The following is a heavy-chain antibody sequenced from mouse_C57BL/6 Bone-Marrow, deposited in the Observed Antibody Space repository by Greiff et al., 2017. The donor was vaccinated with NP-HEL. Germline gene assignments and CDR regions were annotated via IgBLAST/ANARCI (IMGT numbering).Heavy chain of an antibody. Sequence: EVQLVESGGGLVQPGGSLKLSCAASGFTFSDYGMAWVRQAPRKGPEWVAFISNLAYSIYYADTVTGRFTISRENAKNTLYLEMSSLRSEDTAMYYCARGNYPHAMDYWGQGTSVTVSS. CDR3: ARGNYPHAMDY. V-gene: IGHV5-15*01. CDR2: ISNLAYSI. D-gene: IGHD2-1*01. CDR1: GFTFSDYG. J-gene: IGHJ4*01.